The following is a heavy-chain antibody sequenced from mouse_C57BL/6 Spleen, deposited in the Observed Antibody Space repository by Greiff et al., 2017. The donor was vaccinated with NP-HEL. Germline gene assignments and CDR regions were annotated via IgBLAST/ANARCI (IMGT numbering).Heavy chain of an antibody. Sequence: EVMLVESGGGLVQPGGSMKLSCVASGFTFSNYWMNWVRQSPEKGLEWVAQIRLKSDNYATHYAESVKGRFTISRDDSKSSVYLQMNNLRAEDTGIYYCTLHSNYIYAMDYWGQGTSVTVSS. D-gene: IGHD2-5*01. J-gene: IGHJ4*01. CDR2: IRLKSDNYAT. CDR1: GFTFSNYW. CDR3: TLHSNYIYAMDY. V-gene: IGHV6-3*01.